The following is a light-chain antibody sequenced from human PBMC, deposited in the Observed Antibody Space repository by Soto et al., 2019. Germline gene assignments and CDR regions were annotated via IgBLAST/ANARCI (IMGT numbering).Light chain of an antibody. V-gene: IGKV3-11*01. CDR3: QQRDIWPWT. CDR2: DAS. CDR1: QSVNRY. Sequence: DIVLTQSPATLSLSPGERATLCCWASQSVNRYLVWYQQKPGQAPRLLMYDASKRATGIPARFSGSGSGTDFTLTISSLEPEDFAVYYCQQRDIWPWTFGQGTKVDIK. J-gene: IGKJ1*01.